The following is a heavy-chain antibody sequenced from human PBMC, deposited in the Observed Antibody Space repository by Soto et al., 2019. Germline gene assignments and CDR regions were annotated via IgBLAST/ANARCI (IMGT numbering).Heavy chain of an antibody. Sequence: PGGSLRLSCAASGFTFSDYYMSWIRQAPGKGLEWVSYISSSSSYTNYADSVKGRFTISRDNAKNSLYLQMNSLRAEDTAVYYCARYGSSWPNYYYYYGMDVWGQGTTVTVSS. CDR2: ISSSSSYT. CDR1: GFTFSDYY. CDR3: ARYGSSWPNYYYYYGMDV. D-gene: IGHD6-13*01. J-gene: IGHJ6*02. V-gene: IGHV3-11*06.